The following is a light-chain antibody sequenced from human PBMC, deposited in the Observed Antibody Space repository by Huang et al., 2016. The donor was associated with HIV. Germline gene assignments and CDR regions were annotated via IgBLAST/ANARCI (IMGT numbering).Light chain of an antibody. CDR3: QQYHSTPPT. V-gene: IGKV4-1*01. CDR1: RTVLYSSSNKNF. CDR2: WAS. J-gene: IGKJ2*01. Sequence: RTVLYSSSNKNFLAWYQQKPGQPPRLLIYWASTRQSGVPDRFSGSGSGTDFTLTISSLQAEDVAVYFCQQYHSTPPTVGQGTRLEIK.